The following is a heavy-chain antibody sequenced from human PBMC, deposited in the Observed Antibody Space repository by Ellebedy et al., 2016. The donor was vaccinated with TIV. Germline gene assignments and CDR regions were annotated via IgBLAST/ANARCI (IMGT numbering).Heavy chain of an antibody. J-gene: IGHJ5*02. Sequence: MPSETLSLTCTVSGGFISTRGYYWGWIRQPPGKGLEWIGSIYYSGSTSYNPSLKSRVTISLDTSKNQFSLKLSSVTAADTAMYFCTRGDYWFDLWGQGTLVTVSS. D-gene: IGHD2-21*02. CDR1: GGFISTRGYY. CDR3: TRGDYWFDL. V-gene: IGHV4-39*01. CDR2: IYYSGST.